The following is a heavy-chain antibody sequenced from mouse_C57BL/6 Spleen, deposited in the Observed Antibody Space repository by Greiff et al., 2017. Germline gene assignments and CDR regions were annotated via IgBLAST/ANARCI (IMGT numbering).Heavy chain of an antibody. J-gene: IGHJ2*01. CDR2: ISDGGSYT. CDR1: GFTFSSYA. V-gene: IGHV5-4*01. D-gene: IGHD1-1*01. Sequence: EVKLMESGGGLVKPGGSLKLSCAASGFTFSSYAMSWVRQTPEKRLEWVATISDGGSYTYYPDNVKGRFTISRDNAKNNLYLQMSHLKSEDTAMYYCARDRGYYGSSYNYFDYWGQGTTLTVSS. CDR3: ARDRGYYGSSYNYFDY.